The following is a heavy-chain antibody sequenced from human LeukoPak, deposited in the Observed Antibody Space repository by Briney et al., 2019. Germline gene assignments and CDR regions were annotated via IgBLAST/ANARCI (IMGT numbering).Heavy chain of an antibody. CDR2: IYSGGST. D-gene: IGHD2-15*01. CDR1: GFTVSSNY. Sequence: GGSLRLSCAASGFTVSSNYMSWVRQAPGKGLEWVSVIYSGGSTYYADSVKGRFTISRDNSKNTLYLQMNSLRAEDTAVYYCAKKVADIVVVVAAWYFDLWGRGTLVTVSS. J-gene: IGHJ2*01. V-gene: IGHV3-53*01. CDR3: AKKVADIVVVVAAWYFDL.